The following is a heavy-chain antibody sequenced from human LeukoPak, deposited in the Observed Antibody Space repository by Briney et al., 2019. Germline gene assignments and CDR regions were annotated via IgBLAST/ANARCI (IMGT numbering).Heavy chain of an antibody. CDR2: ISGSGGST. V-gene: IGHV3-23*01. CDR1: GFTFSSYG. CDR3: ARDVGHGSGLFDY. J-gene: IGHJ4*02. D-gene: IGHD3-10*01. Sequence: HPGGSLRLSCAASGFTFSSYGMSWVRQAPGKGLEWVSAISGSGGSTYYADSVKGRFTISRDNSKNTLYLQMNSLRAEDTAVYYCARDVGHGSGLFDYWGQGTLVTVSS.